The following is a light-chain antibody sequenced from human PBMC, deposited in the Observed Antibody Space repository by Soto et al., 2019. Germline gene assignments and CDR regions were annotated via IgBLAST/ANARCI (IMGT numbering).Light chain of an antibody. V-gene: IGKV3-20*01. J-gene: IGKJ2*01. CDR1: QSVSSSY. CDR3: QQYGSSPYT. CDR2: GAS. Sequence: EIVLTQSPGTLSLSPGERATLSCRASQSVSSSYLAWYQQKPGQAPRLLIYGASSRATGIPDRFSCSGSGTDFTLTISRLEPEDFAVYYCQQYGSSPYTFGQGTKREIK.